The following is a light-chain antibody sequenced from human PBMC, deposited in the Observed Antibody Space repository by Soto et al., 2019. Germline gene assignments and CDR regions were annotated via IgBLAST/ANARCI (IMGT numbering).Light chain of an antibody. V-gene: IGKV1-5*03. Sequence: DIQMTQSPSTLSASVGDRVTISCRASQNINTWLAWYQQKPGKAPHLLLYKVSHLQSGVPSRFSGSGSGTEFTLTISSLQPDDCATYYCQQYRGYWTFGQGTKVEIK. CDR2: KVS. J-gene: IGKJ1*01. CDR3: QQYRGYWT. CDR1: QNINTW.